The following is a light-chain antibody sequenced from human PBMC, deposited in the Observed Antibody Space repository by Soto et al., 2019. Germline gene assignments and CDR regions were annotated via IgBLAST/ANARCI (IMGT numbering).Light chain of an antibody. CDR1: RSVGTH. CDR2: GAS. CDR3: QQYGSSPQT. J-gene: IGKJ1*01. Sequence: ELVLTQSPGTLSLSPGERATLSCRAGRSVGTHLAWYQHKGGLAPRLIIYGASNRATGIPDRFSGSGSGTDFTLTISRLEPEDFAVYYCQQYGSSPQTFGQGTKVDIK. V-gene: IGKV3-20*01.